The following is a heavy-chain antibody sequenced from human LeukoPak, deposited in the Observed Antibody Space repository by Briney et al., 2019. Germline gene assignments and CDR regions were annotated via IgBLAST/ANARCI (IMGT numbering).Heavy chain of an antibody. V-gene: IGHV3-30*18. CDR2: ISYDGSNK. D-gene: IGHD2-2*01. J-gene: IGHJ4*02. Sequence: GGSLRLSCAASGFTFSSYGMHWVRQAPGKGLEWVAVISYDGSNKYYADSVKGRFTISRDNSKNTLCLQMNSLRAEDTAVYYCANALGYCSSTSCYGGDYWGQGTLVTVSS. CDR3: ANALGYCSSTSCYGGDY. CDR1: GFTFSSYG.